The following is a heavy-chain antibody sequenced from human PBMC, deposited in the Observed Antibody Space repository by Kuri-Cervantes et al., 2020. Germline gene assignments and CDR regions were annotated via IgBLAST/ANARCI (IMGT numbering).Heavy chain of an antibody. D-gene: IGHD2-8*02. CDR3: ARDRAYWVVNGMDV. CDR1: GFTSNNYW. J-gene: IGHJ6*02. V-gene: IGHV3-30*03. CDR2: ISYDGSNK. Sequence: GESLKISCAVSGFTSNNYWMSWVRQAPGKGLEWVAVISYDGSNKYYADSVKGRFTISRDNSKSTLYLQMNGLRAEDTAVYYCARDRAYWVVNGMDVWGQGTTVTVSS.